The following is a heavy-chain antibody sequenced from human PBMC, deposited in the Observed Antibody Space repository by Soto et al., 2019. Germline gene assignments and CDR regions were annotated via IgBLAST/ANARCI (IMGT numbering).Heavy chain of an antibody. CDR1: GGSFSGYY. V-gene: IGHV4-34*01. J-gene: IGHJ6*03. Sequence: PSETLSLTCAVYGGSFSGYYWSWIRQPPGKGLEWIGEINHSGSTNYNPSLKSRVTISVDTSKNQFSLKLSSVTAADTAVYYCARRPQSIAARPHYYYYMAVSGKCTTVIVSS. CDR2: INHSGST. D-gene: IGHD6-6*01. CDR3: ARRPQSIAARPHYYYYMAV.